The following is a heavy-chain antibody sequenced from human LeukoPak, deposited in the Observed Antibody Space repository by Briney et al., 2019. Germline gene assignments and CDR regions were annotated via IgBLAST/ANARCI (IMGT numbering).Heavy chain of an antibody. CDR1: GFTLSSDW. J-gene: IGHJ4*02. Sequence: GGSLRLSCAVSGFTLSSDWMHWVRQAPGKGLEWVSRINQDGSETSCADSVKGRFTISRDNAKNTVYLQMNSLRAEDSAVYYCATVFGYWGQGTLVTVSS. V-gene: IGHV3-74*01. CDR3: ATVFGY. CDR2: INQDGSET.